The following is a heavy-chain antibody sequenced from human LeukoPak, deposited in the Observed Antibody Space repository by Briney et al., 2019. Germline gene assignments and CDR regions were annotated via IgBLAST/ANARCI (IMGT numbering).Heavy chain of an antibody. Sequence: SETLSLTCTVSGGSISSYYWSWIRQPPGKGLEWIGYIYYSGSTNYNPSLKSRVTISVDTSKNQFSLKLSSVTAADTAVYYCARVPGYGGNPTAFYYYYGMDLWGQGTTVTVSS. CDR2: IYYSGST. J-gene: IGHJ6*02. D-gene: IGHD4-23*01. CDR3: ARVPGYGGNPTAFYYYYGMDL. CDR1: GGSISSYY. V-gene: IGHV4-59*01.